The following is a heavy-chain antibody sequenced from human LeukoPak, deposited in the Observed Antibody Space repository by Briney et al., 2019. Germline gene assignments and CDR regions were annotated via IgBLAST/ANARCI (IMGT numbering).Heavy chain of an antibody. CDR2: MNPNSGNT. J-gene: IGHJ6*03. D-gene: IGHD2/OR15-2a*01. CDR1: GYTFTSYD. CDR3: ARFLKNPVNRRGPANYYMDV. V-gene: IGHV1-8*01. Sequence: ASVKVSCKASGYTFTSYDINWVRQATGQGLEWMGWMNPNSGNTGYAQKFQGRVTMTRNTSISTAYMELSSLRSEDTAVYYCARFLKNPVNRRGPANYYMDVWGKGTTVTISS.